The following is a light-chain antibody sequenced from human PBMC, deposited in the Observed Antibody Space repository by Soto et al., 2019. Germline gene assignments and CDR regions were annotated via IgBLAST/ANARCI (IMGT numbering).Light chain of an antibody. J-gene: IGLJ1*01. V-gene: IGLV2-23*02. Sequence: QSVLTQPASVSGSPGQSITISCTGTSSDVGSYNLVSWYQQHPGKAPKLLIYEVTKRPSGVSNRFSGSKSGNTASLTISGLQAEDEADYYCYSYANSTTSLHIFATGTKVTV. CDR2: EVT. CDR3: YSYANSTTSLHI. CDR1: SSDVGSYNL.